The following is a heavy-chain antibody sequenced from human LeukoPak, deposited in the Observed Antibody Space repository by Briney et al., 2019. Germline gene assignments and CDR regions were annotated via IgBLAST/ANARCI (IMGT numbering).Heavy chain of an antibody. CDR3: ARDWPIVIADY. D-gene: IGHD2/OR15-2a*01. CDR2: INANSGDT. V-gene: IGHV1-18*01. Sequence: ASVKVSCKTPGYPFTNHGVSWVRQAPGQGLEWIGWINANSGDTNYAQRFQGRLTMTTDTSTTTAYMELRSLSSDDTAVYYCARDWPIVIADYWGQGTLVTVSS. J-gene: IGHJ4*02. CDR1: GYPFTNHG.